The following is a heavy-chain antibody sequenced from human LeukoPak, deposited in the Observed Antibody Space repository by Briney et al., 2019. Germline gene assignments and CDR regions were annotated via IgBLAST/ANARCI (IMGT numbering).Heavy chain of an antibody. CDR3: ASTGTTTGDHDAFDI. CDR2: ISYDGSNK. D-gene: IGHD1/OR15-1a*01. Sequence: GGSLRLSCAASGFTFSSYAMHWVRQAPGKGLEWVAVISYDGSNKYYADSVKGRFTISRDNSKNTLYLQMNNLRAVDTAVYYCASTGTTTGDHDAFDIWGQGTMVTVSS. V-gene: IGHV3-30*04. CDR1: GFTFSSYA. J-gene: IGHJ3*02.